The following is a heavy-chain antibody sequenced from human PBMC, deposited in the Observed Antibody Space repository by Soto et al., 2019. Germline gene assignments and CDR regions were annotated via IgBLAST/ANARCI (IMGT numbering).Heavy chain of an antibody. CDR1: GYTFTGYA. J-gene: IGHJ4*02. D-gene: IGHD6-19*01. CDR2: INAGNGNT. V-gene: IGHV1-3*05. Sequence: QVQLVQSGAEEKKPGASVKVSCKASGYTFTGYAMHWVRQAPGQRLEWMGWINAGNGNTKYSQKFQGRVTINRATTASAAYMGLSSLSSEDAAVYYWARAVAVAADFDYWGQGTLVTVSS. CDR3: ARAVAVAADFDY.